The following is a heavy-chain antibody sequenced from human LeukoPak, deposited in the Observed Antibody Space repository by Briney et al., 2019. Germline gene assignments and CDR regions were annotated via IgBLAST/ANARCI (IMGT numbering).Heavy chain of an antibody. CDR3: AKDYSDLRVADVFFDY. D-gene: IGHD2-15*01. V-gene: IGHV3-23*01. CDR2: ITSGFTP. J-gene: IGHJ4*02. CDR1: GLIFSNYA. Sequence: GGSLSLSCAASGLIFSNYAMSWVRQAPGKGLEWVSGITSGFTPHYADSVKGRFTISRDNSKNTFHLQMNSLRAEDAAVYYCAKDYSDLRVADVFFDYWGQGTLVTVSS.